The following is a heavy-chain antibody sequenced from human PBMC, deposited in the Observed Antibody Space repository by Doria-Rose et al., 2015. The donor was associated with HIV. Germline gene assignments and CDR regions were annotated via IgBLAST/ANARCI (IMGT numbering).Heavy chain of an antibody. D-gene: IGHD6-13*01. Sequence: ESGPVLVKPTETLTLTCTVSGGSLSSPGMGVSRIRQPPGKALEWLANIFSDDESSYKTSLKSGLTISRGTSKSQVVLTMTDMDPVDTATYYCARIKSSRWYHKYYFDFWGQGTLVIVSA. CDR3: ARIKSSRWYHKYYFDF. CDR2: IFSDDES. CDR1: GGSLSSPGMG. J-gene: IGHJ4*02. V-gene: IGHV2-26*01.